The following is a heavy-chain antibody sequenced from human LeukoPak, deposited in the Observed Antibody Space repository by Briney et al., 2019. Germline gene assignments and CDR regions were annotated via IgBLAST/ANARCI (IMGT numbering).Heavy chain of an antibody. CDR2: IYHKGST. CDR1: GYSISSGYY. CDR3: ARLLQSEWLLLRGYYYYYMDV. Sequence: TSETLSLTCAVSGYSISSGYYWGWIRQPPGKGLEWIGSIYHKGSTYYNPSLKSRVTISVDTSKNQFSLKLSSVTAADTAVYYCARLLQSEWLLLRGYYYYYMDVWGKGTTVTVSS. J-gene: IGHJ6*03. V-gene: IGHV4-38-2*01. D-gene: IGHD3-22*01.